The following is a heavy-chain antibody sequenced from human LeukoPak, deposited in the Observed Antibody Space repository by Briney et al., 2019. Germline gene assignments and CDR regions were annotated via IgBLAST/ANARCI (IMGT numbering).Heavy chain of an antibody. D-gene: IGHD3-22*01. CDR2: ISYDGSNK. Sequence: GGSLRLSCAASGFTFSSYAMHWVRQAPGKGLEWVAVISYDGSNKYYADSVKGRFTISRDNSKNTLYLQMNSLRAEDTAVYYCATXGYDSSFLDYWGQGTLVTVSS. V-gene: IGHV3-30-3*01. CDR3: ATXGYDSSFLDY. J-gene: IGHJ4*02. CDR1: GFTFSSYA.